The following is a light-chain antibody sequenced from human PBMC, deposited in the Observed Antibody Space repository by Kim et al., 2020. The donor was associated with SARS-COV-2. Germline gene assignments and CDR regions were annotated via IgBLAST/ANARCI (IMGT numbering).Light chain of an antibody. J-gene: IGKJ3*01. CDR1: QSLLHSNGYNY. V-gene: IGKV2-28*01. Sequence: PASISCTSSQSLLHSNGYNYLDWYLQKPGQSPQLLIYLGSNRASGVPDRFSGSGSGTDFTLKISRVEAEDVGVHYCMQALQTLFTFGPGTKVDIK. CDR3: MQALQTLFT. CDR2: LGS.